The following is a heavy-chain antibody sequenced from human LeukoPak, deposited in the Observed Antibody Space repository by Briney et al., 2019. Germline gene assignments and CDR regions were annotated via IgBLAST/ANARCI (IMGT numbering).Heavy chain of an antibody. J-gene: IGHJ6*03. D-gene: IGHD6-13*01. Sequence: GRSLRLSCAASGFTFSSYGMHWVRQAPGKGLEWVAVISYDGSNKYYADSVKGRFTISRDNSKNTLYLQMNSLRAEDTAVYYCAKVSYSSSWYPPEYYYYYYMDVWGKGTTVTVSS. CDR1: GFTFSSYG. CDR3: AKVSYSSSWYPPEYYYYYYMDV. V-gene: IGHV3-30*18. CDR2: ISYDGSNK.